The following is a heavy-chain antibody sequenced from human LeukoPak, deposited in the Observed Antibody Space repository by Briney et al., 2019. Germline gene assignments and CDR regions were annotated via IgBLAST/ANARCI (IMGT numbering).Heavy chain of an antibody. CDR3: AREGCSSTSCYFDYYYGMDV. V-gene: IGHV3-33*01. Sequence: GGSLRLSCAASGFTFSSYGMHWVRQAPGKGLEWVAVISYDGSNKYYADSVKGRFTISRDNSKNTLYLQMNSLRAEDTAVYYCAREGCSSTSCYFDYYYGMDVWGQGTTVTVSS. CDR1: GFTFSSYG. D-gene: IGHD2-2*01. J-gene: IGHJ6*02. CDR2: ISYDGSNK.